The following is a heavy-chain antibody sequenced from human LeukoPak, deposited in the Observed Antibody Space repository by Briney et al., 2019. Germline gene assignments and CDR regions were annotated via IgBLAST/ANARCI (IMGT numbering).Heavy chain of an antibody. J-gene: IGHJ4*02. CDR3: ARHGTISSESYFDY. CDR2: IHNSGRT. Sequence: SPSETLSLTCSVSGGSVTSYDWSWIRQSPGKGLEWIGYIHNSGRTNYNPSLKSRVTGFDDTSKNQVSLRLSSVPAADTPVYYCARHGTISSESYFDYWGQGALVTVSS. CDR1: GGSVTSYD. D-gene: IGHD1-14*01. V-gene: IGHV4-59*08.